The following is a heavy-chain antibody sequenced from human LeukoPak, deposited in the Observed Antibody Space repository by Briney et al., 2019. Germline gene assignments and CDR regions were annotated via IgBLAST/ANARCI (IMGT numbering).Heavy chain of an antibody. CDR3: AREGSENDAFDV. CDR1: GYTFTSYY. J-gene: IGHJ3*01. CDR2: INPSGGST. V-gene: IGHV1-46*01. Sequence: ASVKVSFKASGYTFTSYYMHWVRQAPGQGLEWMGIINPSGGSTSYAQKFQGRVTMTRDTSTSTVYMELSSLRSEDTAVYYCAREGSENDAFDVWGQGTMVTVSS.